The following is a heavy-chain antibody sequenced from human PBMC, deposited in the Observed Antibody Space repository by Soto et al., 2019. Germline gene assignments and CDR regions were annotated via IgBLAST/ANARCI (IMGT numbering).Heavy chain of an antibody. D-gene: IGHD2-2*01. CDR2: IYPGDSAT. J-gene: IGHJ6*02. CDR1: GYTFTSYW. Sequence: GESLKISCKGSGYTFTSYWIGWVRQMPGKGLEWMAIIYPGDSATRYNPSFQGQVTISADKSINTAYLQWSSLKASDSAIYYCARRPGGMYGCGQVTTVTVSS. V-gene: IGHV5-51*01. CDR3: ARRPGGMYG.